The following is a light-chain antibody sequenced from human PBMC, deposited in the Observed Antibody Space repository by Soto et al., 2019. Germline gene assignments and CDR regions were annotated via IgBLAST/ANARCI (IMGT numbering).Light chain of an antibody. V-gene: IGKV3-15*01. Sequence: EIVMTQSPATLSVSPGERATLSCRASQSVTSNLAWYQQKPGQAPRLLISGASTRATGIPGRFSGSGSGTEFTLTISSLQSEDFAVYYCQQYNNWPRAFGQGTKLEIK. CDR3: QQYNNWPRA. CDR2: GAS. CDR1: QSVTSN. J-gene: IGKJ2*01.